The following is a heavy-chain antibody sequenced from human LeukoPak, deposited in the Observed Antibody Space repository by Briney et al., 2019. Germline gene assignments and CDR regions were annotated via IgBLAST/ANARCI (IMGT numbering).Heavy chain of an antibody. Sequence: PSETLSLTCAVYGGSFSGYYWSWIRQPPGKGLEWIGEINHSGSTYYNLSLKSRVTISVDTSKNQFSLKLSSVTAADTAVYYCARHDRSGYDSRGLFDYWGQGTLVTVSS. CDR3: ARHDRSGYDSRGLFDY. CDR2: INHSGST. D-gene: IGHD5-12*01. J-gene: IGHJ4*02. V-gene: IGHV4-34*01. CDR1: GGSFSGYY.